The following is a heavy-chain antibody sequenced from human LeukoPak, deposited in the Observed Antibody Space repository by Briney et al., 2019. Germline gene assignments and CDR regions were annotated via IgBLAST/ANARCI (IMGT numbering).Heavy chain of an antibody. CDR3: ARVKVVPAAQNWFDP. V-gene: IGHV1-18*01. Sequence: ASVKVSCKASGYTFTSYGISWVRQAPGQGLEWMGWISAYNGNTNYAQKLQGRVTMTTDTSTSTAYMELRSLRSDDTAVYYCARVKVVPAAQNWFDPWGQGTLVTVSS. CDR2: ISAYNGNT. CDR1: GYTFTSYG. D-gene: IGHD2-2*01. J-gene: IGHJ5*02.